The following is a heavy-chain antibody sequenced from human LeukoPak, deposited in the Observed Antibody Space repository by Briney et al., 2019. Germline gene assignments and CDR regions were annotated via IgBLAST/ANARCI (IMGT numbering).Heavy chain of an antibody. CDR1: GFTFSSYG. CDR2: IRYDGSDK. CDR3: AKDYGPYCSSTSCYQARFDY. D-gene: IGHD2-2*01. J-gene: IGHJ4*02. Sequence: PGGSLRLSCTTSGFTFSSYGMHWVRQAPGKGLEWVAFIRYDGSDKYYADSVKGRFTISRDNSKNTLYLQMNSLRAEDTVVYYCAKDYGPYCSSTSCYQARFDYWGQGTLVIVSS. V-gene: IGHV3-30*02.